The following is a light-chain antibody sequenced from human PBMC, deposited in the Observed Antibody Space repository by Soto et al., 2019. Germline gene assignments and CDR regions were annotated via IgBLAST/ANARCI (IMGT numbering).Light chain of an antibody. CDR2: DAS. CDR3: QQRSNWPPVIT. Sequence: EIVLTQSPATLSLPRGERATLSCRASQTFSSHLAWYQQKPGQAPRLLIYDASKRATGIPARFSGRGSGTDFTLTISSLEPEDFAVYYCQQRSNWPPVITFGQGTRLEIK. J-gene: IGKJ5*01. V-gene: IGKV3-11*01. CDR1: QTFSSH.